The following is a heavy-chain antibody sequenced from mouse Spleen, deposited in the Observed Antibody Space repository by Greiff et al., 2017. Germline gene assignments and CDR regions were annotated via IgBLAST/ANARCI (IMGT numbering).Heavy chain of an antibody. Sequence: VQLQQSGPELVKPGASVKISCKASGYAFSSSWMNWVKQRPGQGLEWIGRIYPGDGDTNYNGKFKGKATLTADKSSSTAYMQLSSLTSVDSAVYFCARSLPQYYYAMDYWGQGTSVTVSS. J-gene: IGHJ4*01. CDR3: ARSLPQYYYAMDY. V-gene: IGHV1-82*01. CDR1: GYAFSSSW. CDR2: IYPGDGDT.